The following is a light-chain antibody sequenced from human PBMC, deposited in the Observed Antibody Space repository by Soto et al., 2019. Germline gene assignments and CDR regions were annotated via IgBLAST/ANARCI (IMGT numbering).Light chain of an antibody. CDR3: QQSYSFPPT. V-gene: IGKV1-39*01. CDR1: QSISSY. Sequence: DIQMTQSPSSLSPSVGDRVTITCRSSQSISSYLNWYQQQPGKAPKLLIYAASSLQSGVPSRFSGSGSGTDFTLTISSLQPEDFATYYCQQSYSFPPTFGQGTKVEIK. CDR2: AAS. J-gene: IGKJ1*01.